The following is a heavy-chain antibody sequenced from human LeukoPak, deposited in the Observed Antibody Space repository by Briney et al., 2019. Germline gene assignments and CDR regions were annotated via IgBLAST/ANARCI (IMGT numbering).Heavy chain of an antibody. CDR1: GYTFTSYG. CDR2: ISHYSGNT. J-gene: IGHJ2*01. V-gene: IGHV1-18*01. CDR3: ARDKALPYDYGDYDLNWYFDL. Sequence: ASVKVSCKASGYTFTSYGISWVRQAPGQGLEWMGWISHYSGNTNYAQKLQGRVTMTTDTSTSTAYMELSSLRSDDAAVYYCARDKALPYDYGDYDLNWYFDLWGRGTLVTVSS. D-gene: IGHD4-17*01.